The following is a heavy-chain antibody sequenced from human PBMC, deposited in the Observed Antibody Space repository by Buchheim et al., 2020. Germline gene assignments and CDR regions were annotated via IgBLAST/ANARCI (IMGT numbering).Heavy chain of an antibody. V-gene: IGHV3-30*18. J-gene: IGHJ4*02. CDR2: ISYDGSNK. CDR3: AKDGDCSGGSCLSY. D-gene: IGHD2-15*01. CDR1: GFTFSSYG. Sequence: QVQLVESGGGVVQPGRSLRLSCAASGFTFSSYGMHWVRQAPGKGLEWVAVISYDGSNKYYADSVKGRFTISRDNSKKTLYLQMNSLRAEDTAVYYCAKDGDCSGGSCLSYWGQGTL.